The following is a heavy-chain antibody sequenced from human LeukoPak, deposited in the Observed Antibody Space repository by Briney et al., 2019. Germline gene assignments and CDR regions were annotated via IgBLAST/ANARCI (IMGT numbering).Heavy chain of an antibody. V-gene: IGHV3-23*01. D-gene: IGHD2-2*01. CDR2: ISGSGGST. Sequence: GGSLRLSCAASGFAFSSYAMSWVRQAPGKGLEWVSAISGSGGSTYYADPVKGRFTISRDNSKNTLYLQMNSLRAEDTAVYYCAKDKGCSSTSCSFDYWGQGTLVTVSS. CDR1: GFAFSSYA. J-gene: IGHJ4*02. CDR3: AKDKGCSSTSCSFDY.